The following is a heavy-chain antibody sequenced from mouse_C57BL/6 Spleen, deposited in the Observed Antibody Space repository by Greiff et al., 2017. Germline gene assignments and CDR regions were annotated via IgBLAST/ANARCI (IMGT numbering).Heavy chain of an antibody. CDR1: GFTFSDFY. Sequence: EVQVVESGGGLVQSGRSLRLSCATSGFTFSDFYMEWVRQAPGKGLEWIAASRNKANDYTTEYSASVKGRFIVSRDTSQSILYLQMNALRAEDTAIYYCARDGTRYYAMDYWGQGTSVTVSS. V-gene: IGHV7-1*01. CDR2: SRNKANDYTT. J-gene: IGHJ4*01. CDR3: ARDGTRYYAMDY.